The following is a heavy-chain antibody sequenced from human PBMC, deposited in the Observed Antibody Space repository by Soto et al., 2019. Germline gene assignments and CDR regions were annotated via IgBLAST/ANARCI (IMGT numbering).Heavy chain of an antibody. CDR2: IFYSGDT. CDR1: GASVNTGDYY. J-gene: IGHJ1*01. Sequence: TLSLTCTVSGASVNTGDYYWSYIRQSPGKGLEWLGYIFYSGDTYYNPSLKSRATISLNTSRNQISLTLTSVTDADTAVYFCVGTGTTDDFWGQGTLVTVSS. V-gene: IGHV4-30-4*01. D-gene: IGHD1-7*01. CDR3: VGTGTTDDF.